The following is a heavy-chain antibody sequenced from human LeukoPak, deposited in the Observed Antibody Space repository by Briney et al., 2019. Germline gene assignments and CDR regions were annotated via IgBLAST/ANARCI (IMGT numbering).Heavy chain of an antibody. CDR1: GFTFSNYA. CDR3: ARALQYSSSLDAFDI. J-gene: IGHJ3*02. Sequence: GGSLRLSCGASGFTFSNYAMTWVRQAPGKGLEWVSSISSSSSYIYYADSVKGRFTISRDNTKNSLYLQMNSLRAEDTAVYYCARALQYSSSLDAFDIWAKGQWSPSLQ. D-gene: IGHD6-6*01. CDR2: ISSSSSYI. V-gene: IGHV3-21*01.